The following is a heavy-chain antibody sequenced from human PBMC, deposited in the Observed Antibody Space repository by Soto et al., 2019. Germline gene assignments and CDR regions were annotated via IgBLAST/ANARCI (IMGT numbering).Heavy chain of an antibody. J-gene: IGHJ3*01. CDR3: ASRGSREDISRCNDAFDF. V-gene: IGHV1-3*01. D-gene: IGHD2-15*01. CDR1: GYTFTTYA. Sequence: ASVKVSCKASGYTFTTYAMHWVRQAPGQRLEWMGCINAGNGNTKYSQKFQGRLTITRDTSASTAYMELSSLRAEDTALYYCASRGSREDISRCNDAFDFWGQGTMVTVSS. CDR2: INAGNGNT.